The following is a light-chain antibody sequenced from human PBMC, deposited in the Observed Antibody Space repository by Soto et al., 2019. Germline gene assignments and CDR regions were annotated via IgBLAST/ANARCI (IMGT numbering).Light chain of an antibody. V-gene: IGKV3-20*01. CDR1: QSVSNY. Sequence: EIVWTQSPSALSLSPGERATLSCRASQSVSNYLAWYQQKPGQAPRLLIYGVSSRATGIPDRFSGSGSGTDFTLTISRLEPEDFAVYYCQQYGNSGVTFGPGTKVDI. CDR2: GVS. CDR3: QQYGNSGVT. J-gene: IGKJ3*01.